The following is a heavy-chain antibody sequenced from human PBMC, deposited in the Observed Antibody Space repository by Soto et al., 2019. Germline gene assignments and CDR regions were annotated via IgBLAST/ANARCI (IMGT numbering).Heavy chain of an antibody. CDR2: ISAYNGNT. Sequence: ASVKVSCKASGYTFTSYGISWVRQAPGQGLEWMGWISAYNGNTNYAQKLQGRVTMTTDTSTSTAYMELRRLRSDDTAVYYCARPAFGFWSGSGYYYYGMDVWGQGTTVTVSS. J-gene: IGHJ6*02. V-gene: IGHV1-18*04. CDR3: ARPAFGFWSGSGYYYYGMDV. D-gene: IGHD3-3*01. CDR1: GYTFTSYG.